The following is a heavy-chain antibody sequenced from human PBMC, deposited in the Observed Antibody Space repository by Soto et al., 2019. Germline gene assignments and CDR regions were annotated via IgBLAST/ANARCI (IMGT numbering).Heavy chain of an antibody. Sequence: QVQLVQSGAEVKKPGASVKVSCKATGYTFTSYDINWVRQATGQGLEWMGWMNRNSGNTGYAQKFQGRVTMTRNTSISTANMDLSSLRSEDTAVYYCARPIPSTVGFGYWGPGTLFTVSS. D-gene: IGHD3-16*01. J-gene: IGHJ4*02. CDR2: MNRNSGNT. CDR1: GYTFTSYD. V-gene: IGHV1-8*01. CDR3: ARPIPSTVGFGY.